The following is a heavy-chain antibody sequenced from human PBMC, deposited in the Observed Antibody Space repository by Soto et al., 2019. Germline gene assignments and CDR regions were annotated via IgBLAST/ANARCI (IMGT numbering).Heavy chain of an antibody. J-gene: IGHJ4*02. D-gene: IGHD3-16*01. Sequence: ESGGGLVKPGGSLRLSCAASGFTFSSYSMNWVRQAPGKGLEWVSSISSSSSYINYVDSVKGRFTISRDNAKNSLYLQMNSLRAEDTAVYYCARDRRYDYVWGRDYWGQGTLVTVSS. CDR1: GFTFSSYS. V-gene: IGHV3-21*01. CDR2: ISSSSSYI. CDR3: ARDRRYDYVWGRDY.